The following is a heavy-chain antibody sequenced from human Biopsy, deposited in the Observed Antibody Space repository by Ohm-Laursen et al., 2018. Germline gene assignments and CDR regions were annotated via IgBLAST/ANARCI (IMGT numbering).Heavy chain of an antibody. Sequence: SSVKVSCKASGGSFSTYAVSWVRQAPGQGLEWMGKIIPMLDVANYAQKFQGRVTITADKLTNTADMELASLRSEDTAVYYCAIYGGTEPEGDWGQGTLVTVSS. CDR3: AIYGGTEPEGD. J-gene: IGHJ4*02. V-gene: IGHV1-69*04. CDR2: IIPMLDVA. CDR1: GGSFSTYA. D-gene: IGHD3-16*01.